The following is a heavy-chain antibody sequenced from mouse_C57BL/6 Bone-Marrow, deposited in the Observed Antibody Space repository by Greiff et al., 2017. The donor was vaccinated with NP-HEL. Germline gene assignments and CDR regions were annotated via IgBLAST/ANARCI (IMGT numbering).Heavy chain of an antibody. J-gene: IGHJ1*03. CDR1: GFTFSSYA. CDR3: ARTITTAF. D-gene: IGHD1-2*01. V-gene: IGHV5-4*03. Sequence: EVKLQESGGGLVKPGGSLKLSCAASGFTFSSYAMSWVRQTPEKRLEWVATISDGGSYTYYPDNVKGRFTISRDNAKNNLYLQMSHLKSEDTAMYYCARTITTAFWGTGTTVTVSS. CDR2: ISDGGSYT.